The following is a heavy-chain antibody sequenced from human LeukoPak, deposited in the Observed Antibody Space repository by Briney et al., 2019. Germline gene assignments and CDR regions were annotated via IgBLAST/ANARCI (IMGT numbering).Heavy chain of an antibody. D-gene: IGHD3-22*01. CDR3: ARAASITMIVDDGYYFDY. CDR2: IYHSGST. Sequence: PSQTLSLTCSVSGGSISSGTYYWSWIRQPPGKGLEWIGYIYHSGSTYYNPSLKSRVTISVDRSKNQFSLKLSSVTAADTAVYYCARAASITMIVDDGYYFDYWGQGTLVTVSS. CDR1: GGSISSGTYY. J-gene: IGHJ4*02. V-gene: IGHV4-30-2*01.